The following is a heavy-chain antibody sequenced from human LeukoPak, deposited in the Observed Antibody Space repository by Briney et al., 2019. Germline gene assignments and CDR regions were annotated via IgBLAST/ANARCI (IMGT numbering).Heavy chain of an antibody. J-gene: IGHJ4*02. CDR2: IRYDGSNK. V-gene: IGHV3-30*02. CDR1: GFTFSSYG. CDR3: AKDGRGYSSSPSY. D-gene: IGHD6-13*01. Sequence: GSLRLSCAASGFTFSSYGMHWVRQAPGKGLEWVAFIRYDGSNKYYADSVKGRFTISRDNSKNTLYLQMNSLRAEDTAVYYCAKDGRGYSSSPSYWGQGTLVTVSS.